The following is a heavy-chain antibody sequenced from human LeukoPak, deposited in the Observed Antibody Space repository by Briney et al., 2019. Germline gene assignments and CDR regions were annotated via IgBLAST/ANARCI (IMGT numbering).Heavy chain of an antibody. V-gene: IGHV3-9*01. J-gene: IGHJ4*02. CDR1: GFTFDDYA. D-gene: IGHD5-18*01. CDR3: ASGYSYGSADY. CDR2: ISWNSGSI. Sequence: PGRSLRLSCAASGFTFDDYAMHWVRQAPGKGLEWVSGISWNSGSIGYADSVKGRFTISRDNAKNSLYLQMNSLRAEDTALYYCASGYSYGSADYWGQGTLVTVSS.